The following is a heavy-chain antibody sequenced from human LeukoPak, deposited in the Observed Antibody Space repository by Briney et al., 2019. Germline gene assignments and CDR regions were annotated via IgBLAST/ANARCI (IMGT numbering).Heavy chain of an antibody. CDR1: GGSISSSSYY. J-gene: IGHJ4*02. CDR2: IYYSGST. CDR3: ARHVMMGGSYEIDY. V-gene: IGHV4-39*01. D-gene: IGHD1-26*01. Sequence: SETLSLTCTVSGGSISSSSYYWGWIRQPPGKGLEWIGSIYYSGSTYYNPSLKSRVTISVDTPKNQFSLKLSSVTAADTAVYYCARHVMMGGSYEIDYWGQGTLVTVSS.